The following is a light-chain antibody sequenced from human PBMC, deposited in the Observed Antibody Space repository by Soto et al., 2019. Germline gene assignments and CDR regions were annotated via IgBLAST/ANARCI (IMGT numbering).Light chain of an antibody. CDR3: QQRHMWPIT. CDR1: QSFRGL. Sequence: VVLTQSPVTLSLSPWERATLSCRASQSFRGLLAWYQQKPGQAPRLIIYDAYNRATGIPPRFSGSGSGTDFTLTISSLEPEDSAVYYCQQRHMWPITFGQGTRLEIK. V-gene: IGKV3-11*01. CDR2: DAY. J-gene: IGKJ5*01.